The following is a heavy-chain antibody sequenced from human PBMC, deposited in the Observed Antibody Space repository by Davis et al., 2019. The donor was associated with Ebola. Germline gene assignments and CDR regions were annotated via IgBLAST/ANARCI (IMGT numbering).Heavy chain of an antibody. V-gene: IGHV3-23*01. CDR3: AKMGIAVAGTPLDY. Sequence: GESLKISCAASGFPFTRYAMSWVRQAPGKGLEWVSAISGSGGSTYYADSVKGRFTISRDNSKNTLYLQMNSLRAEDTAVYYCAKMGIAVAGTPLDYWGQGTLVTVSS. CDR2: ISGSGGST. J-gene: IGHJ4*02. CDR1: GFPFTRYA. D-gene: IGHD6-19*01.